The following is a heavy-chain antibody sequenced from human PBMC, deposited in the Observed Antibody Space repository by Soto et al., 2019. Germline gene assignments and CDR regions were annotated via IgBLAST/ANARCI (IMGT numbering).Heavy chain of an antibody. CDR3: SILDGDTWSNFDS. CDR2: IRSKTHNYAT. J-gene: IGHJ4*02. Sequence: EVQLVESGGGLVQPGGSLKLSCAGSGFSFSGSAVHWVRQASGKGVEWIGHIRSKTHNYATAYGASVGGRFNISRDDSKNTAFLQLDSLKAEDTTMYYCSILDGDTWSNFDSWGPGPRVAVSS. V-gene: IGHV3-73*02. D-gene: IGHD4-17*01. CDR1: GFSFSGSA.